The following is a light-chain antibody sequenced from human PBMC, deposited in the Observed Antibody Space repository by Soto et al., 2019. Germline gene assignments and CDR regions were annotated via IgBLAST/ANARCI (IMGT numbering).Light chain of an antibody. J-gene: IGKJ2*02. CDR3: QQYGSSVWWT. CDR1: QSVTSTY. Sequence: DIVLTQSPGTLSLSPGERATLSCRASQSVTSTYFAGYQQKPGQAPRLLISAASSRATGIPDRFSGSGSGTDFTLTIRRLETEDFAVYYCQQYGSSVWWTFGQGTQLEIK. V-gene: IGKV3-20*01. CDR2: AAS.